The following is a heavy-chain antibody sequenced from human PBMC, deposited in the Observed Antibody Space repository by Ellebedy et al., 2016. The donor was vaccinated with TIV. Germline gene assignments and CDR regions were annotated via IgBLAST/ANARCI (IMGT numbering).Heavy chain of an antibody. Sequence: GGSLRLSXAASGFTFSSYAMSWVRQAPGKGLELVSAISGSGGSTYYADSVKGRFTISRDNSKNTLYLQMNSLRAEDTAVYYCAKRIGFWSGYPPQNWFDPWGQGTLVTVSS. J-gene: IGHJ5*02. CDR2: ISGSGGST. D-gene: IGHD3-3*01. CDR3: AKRIGFWSGYPPQNWFDP. CDR1: GFTFSSYA. V-gene: IGHV3-23*01.